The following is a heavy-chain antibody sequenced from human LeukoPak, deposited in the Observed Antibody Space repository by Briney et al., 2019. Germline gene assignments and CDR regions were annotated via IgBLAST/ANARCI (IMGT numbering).Heavy chain of an antibody. Sequence: ASVKVSCKASGYTFTSYGISWVRQAPGQGLEWMGWISTYNGNTNYAQKFQGRVTMTRDTSISTAYMELSRLRSDDTAVYYCARTGTTGNWFDPWGQGTLVTVSS. D-gene: IGHD1-1*01. J-gene: IGHJ5*02. CDR3: ARTGTTGNWFDP. V-gene: IGHV1-18*01. CDR1: GYTFTSYG. CDR2: ISTYNGNT.